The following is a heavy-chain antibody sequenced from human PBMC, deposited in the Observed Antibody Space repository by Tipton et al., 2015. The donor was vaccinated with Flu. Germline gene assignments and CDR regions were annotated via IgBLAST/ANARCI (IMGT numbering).Heavy chain of an antibody. CDR1: GFIFSNYW. D-gene: IGHD2-21*01. V-gene: IGHV3-7*03. J-gene: IGHJ4*02. Sequence: SLRLSCTASGFIFSNYWMSWVRQAPGKGLEWVANIKQDGSEKYYVDSVEGRFTISRDNAKNALYLQMNSLRAEDTAVYYCARQLGGGDCYWGQGTLVTVSS. CDR2: IKQDGSEK. CDR3: ARQLGGGDCY.